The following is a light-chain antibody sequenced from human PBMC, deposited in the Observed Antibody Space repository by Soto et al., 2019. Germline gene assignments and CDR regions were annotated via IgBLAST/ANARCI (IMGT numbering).Light chain of an antibody. CDR3: QQYNNWPRT. CDR1: QSVSSN. J-gene: IGKJ1*01. V-gene: IGKV3-15*01. Sequence: EIVMTQSPASLSVSPGERATLSCRASQSVSSNLAWYQQKPGQAPRLLIYGASTGATGVPARFSGSGSGTDFTLTISSLLSEDFAVYYCQQYNNWPRTFGQGTKVEIK. CDR2: GAS.